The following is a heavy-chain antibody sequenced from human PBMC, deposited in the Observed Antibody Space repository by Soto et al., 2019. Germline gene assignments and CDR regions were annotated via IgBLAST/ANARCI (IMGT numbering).Heavy chain of an antibody. CDR2: ISSSGSTI. CDR1: GFTFSSYW. CDR3: ARLKKYQLLFYYYYYGMDV. J-gene: IGHJ6*02. V-gene: IGHV3-48*04. D-gene: IGHD2-2*01. Sequence: PGGSLRLSCAASGFTFSSYWMHWVRQAPGKGLVWVSYISSSGSTIYYADSVKGRFTISRDNAKNSLYLQMNSLRAEDTAVYYCARLKKYQLLFYYYYYGMDVWGQGTTVTVSS.